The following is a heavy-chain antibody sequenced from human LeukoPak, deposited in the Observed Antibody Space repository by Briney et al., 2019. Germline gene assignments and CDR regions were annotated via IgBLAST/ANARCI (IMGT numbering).Heavy chain of an antibody. D-gene: IGHD6-19*01. CDR1: GYAFTSYY. J-gene: IGHJ4*02. V-gene: IGHV1-46*01. CDR2: INPSGGST. CDR3: ARETSSGWYQY. Sequence: ASVKVSRKASGYAFTSYYVHWVRQAPGQGLEWMGIINPSGGSTSYAQKFQARVTMTRDMSTSTVYMELSSLRSEDTAVYYCARETSSGWYQYWGQGTLVTVSS.